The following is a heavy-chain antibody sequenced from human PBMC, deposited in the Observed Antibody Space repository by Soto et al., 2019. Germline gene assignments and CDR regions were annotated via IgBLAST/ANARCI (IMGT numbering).Heavy chain of an antibody. D-gene: IGHD3-10*01. CDR1: GDSISSGDYY. Sequence: QVQLQESGPGLVKPSQTLSLTCSVSGDSISSGDYYWSWIRQHPGKGLEWFGYIYHSGITYFNPSLKRRVTISVGTAKNRFSLNLRCVTAADTAVYYCARGWFVGEIFPSGFDPWGQGSLVTVSS. CDR2: IYHSGIT. V-gene: IGHV4-31*03. CDR3: ARGWFVGEIFPSGFDP. J-gene: IGHJ5*02.